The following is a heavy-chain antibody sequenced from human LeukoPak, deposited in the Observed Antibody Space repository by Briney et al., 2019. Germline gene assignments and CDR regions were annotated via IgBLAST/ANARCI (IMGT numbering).Heavy chain of an antibody. V-gene: IGHV4-38-2*02. D-gene: IGHD6-13*01. Sequence: LRLSCAASGFTFSDYYMSWIRQPPGKVLEWIGSIYHSGSTYYNPSLKSRVTISVDTSKNQFSLKLSSVTAADTAVYYCARDRSRAADFDYWGQGTLVTVSS. J-gene: IGHJ4*02. CDR2: IYHSGST. CDR1: GFTFSDYY. CDR3: ARDRSRAADFDY.